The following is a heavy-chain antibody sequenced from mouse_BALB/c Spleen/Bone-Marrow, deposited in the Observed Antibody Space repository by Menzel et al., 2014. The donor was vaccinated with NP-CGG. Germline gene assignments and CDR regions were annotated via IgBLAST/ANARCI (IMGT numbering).Heavy chain of an antibody. J-gene: IGHJ2*01. CDR1: GFNIXDTY. CDR2: IDPANGNT. D-gene: IGHD2-4*01. CDR3: ARYDYGVYFDY. V-gene: IGHV14-3*02. Sequence: VQPKESGAEVVKPGASVKLSCTASGFNIXDTYMHWVKQRPEQGLEWIGRIDPANGNTKYDPKFQGKTTITADTSSNTAYLQLSSLTSEDTAVYYCARYDYGVYFDYWGQGTTLTVSS.